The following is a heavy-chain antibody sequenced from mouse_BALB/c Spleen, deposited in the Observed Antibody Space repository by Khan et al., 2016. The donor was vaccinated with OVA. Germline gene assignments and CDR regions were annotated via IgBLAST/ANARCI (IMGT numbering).Heavy chain of an antibody. D-gene: IGHD2-10*01. CDR1: GFSLTTYG. V-gene: IGHV2-6-1*01. CDR3: ARQPYYHYYIMDY. J-gene: IGHJ4*01. CDR2: IWSDGST. Sequence: QIQLVQSGPGLVAPSQSLSITCTISGFSLTTYGVHWVRQPPGKGLEWLVMIWSDGSTTYNSTLKSRLSISKDNSKSQVFLKMNSLQTDDTAMYYCARQPYYHYYIMDYWGQGTSVTVSS.